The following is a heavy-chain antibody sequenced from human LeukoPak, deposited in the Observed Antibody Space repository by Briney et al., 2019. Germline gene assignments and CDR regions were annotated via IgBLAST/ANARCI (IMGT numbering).Heavy chain of an antibody. CDR2: INHSGST. Sequence: PSETLSLTCAVYGGSFSGYYWSWIRQPPGKGLEWIGEINHSGSTNYNPSLKSRVTISVDTSKNQFSLKLSSVTAADTAVYYCARASSSWYVSLYYFDYWGQGTLVTVSS. V-gene: IGHV4-34*01. CDR3: ARASSSWYVSLYYFDY. CDR1: GGSFSGYY. D-gene: IGHD6-13*01. J-gene: IGHJ4*02.